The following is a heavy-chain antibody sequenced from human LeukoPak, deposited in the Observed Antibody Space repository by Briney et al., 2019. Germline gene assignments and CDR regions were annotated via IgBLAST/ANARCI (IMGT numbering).Heavy chain of an antibody. Sequence: SETLSLTCAVYGGSFSGYYWSWIRQPPGKGLEWIGEINHSGSTNYNPSLKSRVTISLDTSKTQFSLRLRSVTAADTAVYFCARGRVSSSTWYSTYYYYFYMDVWGKGTTVTVSS. V-gene: IGHV4-34*01. CDR1: GGSFSGYY. D-gene: IGHD1-1*01. CDR2: INHSGST. CDR3: ARGRVSSSTWYSTYYYYFYMDV. J-gene: IGHJ6*03.